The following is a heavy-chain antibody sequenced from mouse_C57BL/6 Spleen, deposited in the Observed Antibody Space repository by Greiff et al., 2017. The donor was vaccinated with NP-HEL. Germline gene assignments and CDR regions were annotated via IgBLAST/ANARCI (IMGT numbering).Heavy chain of an antibody. CDR1: GFTFSSYT. CDR2: ISGGGGNT. V-gene: IGHV5-9*01. Sequence: EVKLMESGGGLVKPGGSLKLSCAASGFTFSSYTMSWVRQTPEKRLEWVATISGGGGNTSYPDSVKGRFTISRDNAKNTRYLQMSSLRSEDTALYYCARHSYYYGSSGYFDYWGQGTTLTVSS. D-gene: IGHD1-1*01. CDR3: ARHSYYYGSSGYFDY. J-gene: IGHJ2*01.